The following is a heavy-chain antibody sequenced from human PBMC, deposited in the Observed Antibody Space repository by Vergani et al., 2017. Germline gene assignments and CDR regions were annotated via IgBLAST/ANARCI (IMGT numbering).Heavy chain of an antibody. J-gene: IGHJ4*02. Sequence: EVQLVQSGAEVKKPGESLNISCQISGYSFTNYWIGWVRQMPGKGLEWMGIIHPADSDTRYSPSFQGQVTISVDKSISTAYLQRSSLRAVDSAMYYCARLYGRDSSGSKYFDYWGQGTLVTVSS. D-gene: IGHD3-22*01. CDR1: GYSFTNYW. CDR3: ARLYGRDSSGSKYFDY. CDR2: IHPADSDT. V-gene: IGHV5-51*01.